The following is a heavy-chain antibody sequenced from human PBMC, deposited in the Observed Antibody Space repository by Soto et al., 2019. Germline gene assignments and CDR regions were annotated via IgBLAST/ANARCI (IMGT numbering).Heavy chain of an antibody. CDR3: AIYKYPNYLNYSEL. V-gene: IGHV3-11*01. D-gene: IGHD2-15*01. CDR2: ITSSGGST. CDR1: AFTFRNYY. Sequence: VGSLRLSCASSAFTFRNYYMTWMRHTPGKGLEWISTITSSGGSTYYAASVKGRVTISRDNANNSLYLQMTGLRAEDTALYYCAIYKYPNYLNYSELWGQATLV. J-gene: IGHJ4*02.